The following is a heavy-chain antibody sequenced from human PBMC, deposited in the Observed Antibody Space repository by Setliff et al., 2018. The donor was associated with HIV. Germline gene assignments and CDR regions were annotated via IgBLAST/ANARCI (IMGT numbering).Heavy chain of an antibody. Sequence: PGGSLRLSCATSRFSFSTFWMTWVRQAPGKGLEWIANINEDGNKKYHAASVWGRFTISRDNAKNSLYLQMNNLRAEDMALNYCAKGYSASWSYYFHYWGQGTQVTVSS. J-gene: IGHJ4*02. D-gene: IGHD5-12*01. CDR1: RFSFSTFW. V-gene: IGHV3-7*03. CDR3: AKGYSASWSYYFHY. CDR2: INEDGNKK.